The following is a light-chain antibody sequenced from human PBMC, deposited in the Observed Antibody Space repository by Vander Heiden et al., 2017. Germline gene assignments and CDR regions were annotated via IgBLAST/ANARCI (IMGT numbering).Light chain of an antibody. CDR2: RAS. CDR3: QQYFAYPWT. CDR1: QSIDTW. Sequence: QLTQSPSTLSAAVGDRVSITCRAGQSIDTWLAWYQQKPGKAPNIMIYRASTLAGGVPSRFCGSRSGTEFTLTISSLQPDDSATYYCQQYFAYPWTFGQGTKVEVK. V-gene: IGKV1-5*03. J-gene: IGKJ1*01.